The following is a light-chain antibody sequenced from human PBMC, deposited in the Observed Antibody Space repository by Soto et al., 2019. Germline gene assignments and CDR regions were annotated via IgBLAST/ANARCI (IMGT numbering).Light chain of an antibody. CDR3: SSYTSTNTLV. CDR1: SSDVGDYHY. J-gene: IGLJ2*01. CDR2: GVS. Sequence: QSALTQPASVSGSPGQSITIFCTGTSSDVGDYHYVSWYQQHPGKAPKLIIYGVSNRPSGISNRFSGSKSGNTASLTISGLQAEDGADYYCSSYTSTNTLVFGGGTKVTVL. V-gene: IGLV2-14*01.